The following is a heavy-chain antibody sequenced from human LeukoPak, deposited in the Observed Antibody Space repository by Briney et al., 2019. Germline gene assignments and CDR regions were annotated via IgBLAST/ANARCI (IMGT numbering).Heavy chain of an antibody. CDR1: GGSFSGYY. Sequence: SETLSLTCAVYGGSFSGYYWSWIRQPPGKGLEWIGEINHSGSTNCNPSLKSRVTISVDTSMNQFSLKLSSVTAADTAVYYCARLPKYYYDSSGYWDYFDYWGQGTLVTVSS. V-gene: IGHV4-34*01. CDR3: ARLPKYYYDSSGYWDYFDY. CDR2: INHSGST. J-gene: IGHJ4*02. D-gene: IGHD3-22*01.